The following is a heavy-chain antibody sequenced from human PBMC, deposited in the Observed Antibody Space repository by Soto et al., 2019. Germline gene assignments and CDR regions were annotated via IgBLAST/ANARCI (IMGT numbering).Heavy chain of an antibody. CDR3: ARATRLPWFGELLSHYYYYGMDV. V-gene: IGHV1-8*01. J-gene: IGHJ6*02. CDR2: MNPNSGNT. CDR1: GYTFTSYD. Sequence: ASVKVSCKASGYTFTSYDINWVRQATGQGLEWMGWMNPNSGNTGYAQKFQGRVTMTRNTSISTAYMELSSLRSEDTAVYYCARATRLPWFGELLSHYYYYGMDVWGQGTTVTVSS. D-gene: IGHD3-10*01.